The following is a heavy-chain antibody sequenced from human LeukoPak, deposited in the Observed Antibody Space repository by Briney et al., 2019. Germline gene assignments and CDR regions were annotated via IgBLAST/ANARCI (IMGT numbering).Heavy chain of an antibody. CDR2: ICYDGINK. V-gene: IGHV3-33*01. J-gene: IGHJ6*02. Sequence: GGSLRLSCAASGFTFSSYGMHWGRQAPGKGLEWVAVICYDGINKYYADSVKGRFTISRDNSKNTLYLQMNSLRAEDTAVYYCARDHTYYDFWSGPNYYYYGMDVWGQGTTVTVSS. D-gene: IGHD3-3*01. CDR1: GFTFSSYG. CDR3: ARDHTYYDFWSGPNYYYYGMDV.